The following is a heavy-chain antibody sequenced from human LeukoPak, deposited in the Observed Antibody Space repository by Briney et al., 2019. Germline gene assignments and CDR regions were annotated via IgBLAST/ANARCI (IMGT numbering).Heavy chain of an antibody. CDR3: ATSGYSSSWYFG. CDR1: GYTFTGYY. CDR2: IRSKANSYAT. Sequence: KVSCKASGYTFTGYYMHWVRQASGKGLEWVGRIRSKANSYATAYAASVKGRFTISRDDSKNTAYLQMNSLRAEDTAVYYCATSGYSSSWYFGWGQGTLVTVSS. D-gene: IGHD6-13*01. J-gene: IGHJ4*02. V-gene: IGHV3-73*01.